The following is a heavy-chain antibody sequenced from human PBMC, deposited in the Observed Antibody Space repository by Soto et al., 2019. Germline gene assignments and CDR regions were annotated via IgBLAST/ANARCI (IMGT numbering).Heavy chain of an antibody. D-gene: IGHD3-9*01. V-gene: IGHV3-30*18. CDR3: AKTWHYDILTGYDY. CDR1: GFTFSSYG. CDR2: ISYDGSNK. J-gene: IGHJ4*02. Sequence: GGSLRLSCAASGFTFSSYGMHWVRQAPGKGLEWVAVISYDGSNKYYADSVKGRFTISRDNSKNTLYLQMNSLRAEDTAVYYCAKTWHYDILTGYDYWGQGTLVTVSS.